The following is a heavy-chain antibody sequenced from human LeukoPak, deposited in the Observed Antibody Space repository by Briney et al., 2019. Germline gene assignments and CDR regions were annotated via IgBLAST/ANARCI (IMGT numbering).Heavy chain of an antibody. CDR2: IKSKTDGGTT. CDR1: GFIFSNAW. J-gene: IGHJ4*02. CDR3: TTGPLSITMVRGVIIKPFDY. Sequence: GGSLRLSCAASGFIFSNAWMSWVRQAPGKGLEWVGRIKSKTDGGTTDYAAPVKGRFTISRDDSKNTLYLQMNSLKTEDTAVYYCTTGPLSITMVRGVIIKPFDYWGQGTLVTVSS. D-gene: IGHD3-10*01. V-gene: IGHV3-15*01.